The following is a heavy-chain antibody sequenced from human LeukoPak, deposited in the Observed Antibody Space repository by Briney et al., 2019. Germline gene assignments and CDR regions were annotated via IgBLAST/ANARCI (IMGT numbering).Heavy chain of an antibody. CDR1: GNIFTSSY. D-gene: IGHD2-15*01. Sequence: SVKVSCKASGNIFTSSYTHWVRQAPGQGLEWMGGIIPIFGTANYAQKFQGRVTITADKSTSTAYMELSSLRSEDTAVYYCARDPCSGGSCYSWFDPWGQGTLVTVSS. V-gene: IGHV1-69*06. CDR3: ARDPCSGGSCYSWFDP. CDR2: IIPIFGTA. J-gene: IGHJ5*02.